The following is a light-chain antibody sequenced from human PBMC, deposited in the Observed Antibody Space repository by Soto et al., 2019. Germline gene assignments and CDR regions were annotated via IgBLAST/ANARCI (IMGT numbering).Light chain of an antibody. J-gene: IGKJ4*01. CDR2: AAS. Sequence: DIQMTQSPSSLSAAVGDIVTVTSRASQTISTNLNWYQQKLGKAPNLLISAASNLQSGVPSRFSGSGSGTEFTLTISTLQPEDFATYYCQQSYSDPPTFGGGTKVAI. CDR1: QTISTN. V-gene: IGKV1-39*01. CDR3: QQSYSDPPT.